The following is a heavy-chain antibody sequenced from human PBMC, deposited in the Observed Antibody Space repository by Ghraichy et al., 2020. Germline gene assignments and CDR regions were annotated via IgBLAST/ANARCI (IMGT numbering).Heavy chain of an antibody. CDR2: INHSGST. V-gene: IGHV4-34*01. J-gene: IGHJ4*02. CDR1: GGSFSGYY. Sequence: SETLSLTCAVYGGSFSGYYWSWIRQPPGKGLEWIGEINHSGSTNYNPSLKSRVTISVDTSKKQFSLKLSSVTAADTAVYYCASWDRQEYYFDYWGQGTLVTVSS. CDR3: ASWDRQEYYFDY. D-gene: IGHD1-26*01.